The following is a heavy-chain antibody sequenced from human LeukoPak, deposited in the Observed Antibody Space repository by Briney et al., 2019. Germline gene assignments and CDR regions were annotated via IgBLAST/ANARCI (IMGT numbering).Heavy chain of an antibody. V-gene: IGHV4-30-2*01. CDR1: GGSISSGGYY. CDR2: IYHSGST. J-gene: IGHJ4*02. Sequence: SETLSLTCSVSGGSISSGGYYWSWIRQPPGKGLEWIGYIYHSGSTYYNPSLKSRVTISVDRSKNQFSLKLSSVTAADTAVYYCARGELIEYSSSSYYFDYWGQGTLVTVSS. CDR3: ARGELIEYSSSSYYFDY. D-gene: IGHD6-6*01.